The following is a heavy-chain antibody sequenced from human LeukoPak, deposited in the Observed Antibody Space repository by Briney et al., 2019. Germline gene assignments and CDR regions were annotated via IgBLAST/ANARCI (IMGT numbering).Heavy chain of an antibody. Sequence: PGESLKISCKGSGYSFSDYWIGWVRQMPGKGLKWMGIIYPGDSDTRYSPSFQGQVTISADNSINTAYLQWSSLKASDTAMYYCARQRVTARPGDYYYGMDVWGQGTTVTVSS. CDR3: ARQRVTARPGDYYYGMDV. J-gene: IGHJ6*02. CDR2: IYPGDSDT. V-gene: IGHV5-51*01. D-gene: IGHD6-6*01. CDR1: GYSFSDYW.